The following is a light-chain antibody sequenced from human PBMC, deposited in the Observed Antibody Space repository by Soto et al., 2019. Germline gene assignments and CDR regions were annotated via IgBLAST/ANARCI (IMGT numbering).Light chain of an antibody. Sequence: DIVMTQSPDSLAVSLGERATINCKSSQSVLHSSNNKNYLAWYQQRPGQPPKLLIYWASARESGVPDRFSGSGSGTDFTLTISSLQAEDVAIYYCQKYYNSPPTTPPTFGQGTKLEI. V-gene: IGKV4-1*01. CDR2: WAS. CDR1: QSVLHSSNNKNY. J-gene: IGKJ2*01. CDR3: QKYYNSPPTTPPT.